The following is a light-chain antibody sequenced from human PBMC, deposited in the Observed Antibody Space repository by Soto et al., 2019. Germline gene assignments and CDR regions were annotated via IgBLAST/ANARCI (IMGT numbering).Light chain of an antibody. V-gene: IGKV3-20*01. CDR2: SAS. CDR3: QQNGSVPIT. J-gene: IGKJ5*01. Sequence: EIVLTQSPGTLSLSPGERATLSCRASQNLSGGYLAWFQQKPGQTPRLLIYSASNRATGIPDRFSGSGSGTDFTLTISRLEPEDFVVYYCQQNGSVPITFGQGTRLEIK. CDR1: QNLSGGY.